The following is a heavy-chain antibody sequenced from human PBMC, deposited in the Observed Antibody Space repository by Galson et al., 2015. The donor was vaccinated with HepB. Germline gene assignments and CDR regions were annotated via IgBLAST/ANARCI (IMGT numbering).Heavy chain of an antibody. J-gene: IGHJ4*02. CDR3: AREGSAKKLDY. CDR2: ISFAGDKE. V-gene: IGHV3-30-3*01. CDR1: GFTVSTSS. D-gene: IGHD1-26*01. Sequence: SLRLSCAAFGFTVSTSSMHWIRQATGKGLEWVALISFAGDKEHYTDSVKGRFIISRDNSKNTLYLEMNSLTTDDTAVYYCAREGSAKKLDYWGQGALVSVSS.